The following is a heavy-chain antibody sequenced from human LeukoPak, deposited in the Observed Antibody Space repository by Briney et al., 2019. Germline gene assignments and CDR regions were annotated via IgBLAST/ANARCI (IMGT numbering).Heavy chain of an antibody. CDR3: ARDQGSLTRSLYTGY. D-gene: IGHD1-26*01. J-gene: IGHJ4*02. Sequence: ASVKVSCKASGYTFTGYHIHWVRQAPGQGLEWIGRINPYSGDTNFAQKFQGRVTMTRDTSITTAYMDLSSLTPDDTAVYFCARDQGSLTRSLYTGYWGQGTQVTVSS. CDR2: INPYSGDT. V-gene: IGHV1-2*06. CDR1: GYTFTGYH.